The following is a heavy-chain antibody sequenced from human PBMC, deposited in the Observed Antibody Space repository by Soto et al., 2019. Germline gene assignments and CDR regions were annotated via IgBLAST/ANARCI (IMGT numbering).Heavy chain of an antibody. CDR2: IGSRGETYAT. D-gene: IGHD4-17*01. CDR3: AKAMSYGDSLWGY. J-gene: IGHJ4*02. V-gene: IGHV3-73*01. CDR1: GFTFGASA. Sequence: GGSLRLSCAASGFTFGASALQWVRQASGKGLEWLGRIGSRGETYATTYAASVKGRFTISRDDSKKTAYLQMNSLESEDTAVYYCAKAMSYGDSLWGYWGQGTLVTVSS.